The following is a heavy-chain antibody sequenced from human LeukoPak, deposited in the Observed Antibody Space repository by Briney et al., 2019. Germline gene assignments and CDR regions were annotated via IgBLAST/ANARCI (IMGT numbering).Heavy chain of an antibody. V-gene: IGHV3-23*01. D-gene: IGHD3-10*01. CDR2: ISGSGGST. CDR1: GFTFKSYA. J-gene: IGHJ4*02. Sequence: GGSLRLSCAASGFTFKSYAMTWVRQAPGKGLEWVSAISGSGGSTYYAESVKGWFTISRDNSKNTLFLQMNSLRAEDTAVYYCAKDRITIPYWGQGTLVTVSS. CDR3: AKDRITIPY.